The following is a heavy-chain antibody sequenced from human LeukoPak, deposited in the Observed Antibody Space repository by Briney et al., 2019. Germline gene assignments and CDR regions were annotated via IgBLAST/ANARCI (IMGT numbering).Heavy chain of an antibody. CDR3: ASALSVSSGSLYYYYGMDV. D-gene: IGHD6-19*01. V-gene: IGHV4-61*01. CDR2: IYYSGST. J-gene: IGHJ6*02. CDR1: GGSVSSGSYY. Sequence: SETLSLTCTVSGGSVSSGSYYWSWIRQPPGKGLEWIGYIYYSGSTNYNPSLKSRVTISVDTSKNQFSLKLSSVTAADTAVYYCASALSVSSGSLYYYYGMDVWGQGTTVTVSS.